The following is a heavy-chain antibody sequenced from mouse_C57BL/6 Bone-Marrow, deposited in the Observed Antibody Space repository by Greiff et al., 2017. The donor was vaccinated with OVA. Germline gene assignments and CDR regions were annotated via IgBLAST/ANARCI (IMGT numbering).Heavy chain of an antibody. V-gene: IGHV5-17*01. CDR2: ISSGSSTI. J-gene: IGHJ4*01. Sequence: DVKLVESGGGLVKPGGSLKLSCAASGFTFSDYGMHWVRQAPEKGLECVAYISSGSSTIYYADTVKGRFTISRDNAKNTLFLQMTSLRSEDTAMYYCARDTVYYAMDYWGQGTSVTVSS. CDR1: GFTFSDYG. D-gene: IGHD1-1*01. CDR3: ARDTVYYAMDY.